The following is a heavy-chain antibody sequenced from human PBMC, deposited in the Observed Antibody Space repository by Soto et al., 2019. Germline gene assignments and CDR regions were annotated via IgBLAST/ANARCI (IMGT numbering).Heavy chain of an antibody. CDR3: ASSVGRFGYDAFDI. CDR1: GFPFSSYS. V-gene: IGHV3-21*01. J-gene: IGHJ3*02. CDR2: ISSSSSYI. D-gene: IGHD3-10*01. Sequence: EVQLVESGGGLVKPGGSLRLSCAASGFPFSSYSMNWVRQAPGKGLEWVSSISSSSSYIYYADSVKGRFTISRDNAKNSLYLQMNSLRAEDTAVYYCASSVGRFGYDAFDIWGQGTMVTVSS.